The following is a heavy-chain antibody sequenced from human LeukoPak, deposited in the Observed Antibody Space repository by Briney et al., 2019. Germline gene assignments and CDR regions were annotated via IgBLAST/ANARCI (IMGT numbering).Heavy chain of an antibody. D-gene: IGHD1-26*01. V-gene: IGHV1-18*01. CDR3: ARVGGGTHYYFDF. CDR2: ISAYYGNT. Sequence: GASVKVSCKSSGFTFINSRITWVRQAPGQGLEWMGWISAYYGNTHYVDNLEGGVAMTRDTSTSTAYMELRSLTSDDTAVYYCARVGGGTHYYFDFWGQGTLVTGS. CDR1: GFTFINSR. J-gene: IGHJ4*02.